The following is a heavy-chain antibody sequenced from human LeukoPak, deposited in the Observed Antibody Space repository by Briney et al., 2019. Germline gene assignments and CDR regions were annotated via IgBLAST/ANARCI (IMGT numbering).Heavy chain of an antibody. CDR3: ARDESIAAADYYYMDV. J-gene: IGHJ6*03. D-gene: IGHD6-13*01. CDR1: GFTFSSYG. Sequence: GGSLRLSCAASGFTFSSYGMHWVRQAPGKGLEWVAFIRYDGSNKYYADSVKGRFTISRDSAKNSLYLQMNSLRAEDTAVYYCARDESIAAADYYYMDVWGKGTTVTVSS. V-gene: IGHV3-30*02. CDR2: IRYDGSNK.